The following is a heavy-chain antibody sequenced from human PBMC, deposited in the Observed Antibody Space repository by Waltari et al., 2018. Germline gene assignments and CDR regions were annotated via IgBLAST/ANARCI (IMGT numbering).Heavy chain of an antibody. CDR2: IVGCGSST. J-gene: IGHJ2*01. CDR3: AKGNDWGFYRRWYFDL. D-gene: IGHD1-1*01. Sequence: EVQLLESGGGLVQPGGSLRLSCATSGFAFSSYALHWVRQAPGKGLEWVSTIVGCGSSTFHGDSVQGRFTISRDNFRDTVSLQMDSLRAEDTAVYYCAKGNDWGFYRRWYFDLWGRGTLVVVSS. CDR1: GFAFSSYA. V-gene: IGHV3-23*01.